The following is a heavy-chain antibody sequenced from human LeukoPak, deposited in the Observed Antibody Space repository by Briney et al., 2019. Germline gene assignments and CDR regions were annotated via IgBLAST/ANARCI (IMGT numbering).Heavy chain of an antibody. CDR3: ARLDYYGSGSLNDY. D-gene: IGHD3-10*01. Sequence: PSETLSLTCAVYGGSFSGYYWSWIRQPPGKGLEWIGEINHSGSTNYNPSLKSRVTISVDTSKNQFSLKLSSVTAADTAVYYCARLDYYGSGSLNDYWGQGTLATVSS. J-gene: IGHJ4*02. CDR1: GGSFSGYY. V-gene: IGHV4-34*01. CDR2: INHSGST.